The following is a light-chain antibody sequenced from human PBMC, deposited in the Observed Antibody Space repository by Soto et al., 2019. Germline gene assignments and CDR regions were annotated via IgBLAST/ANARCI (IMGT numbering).Light chain of an antibody. J-gene: IGLJ2*01. V-gene: IGLV2-11*01. CDR1: SSDVGGDNF. CDR3: CSPEV. Sequence: QSALTQPRSVSGSPGQSVTISCTGTSSDVGGDNFVSWYQQHPGKAPKLMIYDVNKRPSGVPDRFSGSKSDNTASLTISGLQAEDEADYYGCSPEVFGGGTKLTVL. CDR2: DVN.